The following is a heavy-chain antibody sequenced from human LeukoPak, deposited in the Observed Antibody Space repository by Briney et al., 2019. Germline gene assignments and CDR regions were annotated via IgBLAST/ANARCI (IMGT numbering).Heavy chain of an antibody. V-gene: IGHV3-30-3*01. D-gene: IGHD1-14*01. J-gene: IGHJ3*02. Sequence: GRSLRLSCAASGFTFSSYAMHWVRQAPGKGLEWVAVISYDGSNKYYADSVKGRFTISRDNSKNTLYLQMNSLRAEDTAVYYCARGPFRTPAFDIWGQGTMVTVSS. CDR2: ISYDGSNK. CDR1: GFTFSSYA. CDR3: ARGPFRTPAFDI.